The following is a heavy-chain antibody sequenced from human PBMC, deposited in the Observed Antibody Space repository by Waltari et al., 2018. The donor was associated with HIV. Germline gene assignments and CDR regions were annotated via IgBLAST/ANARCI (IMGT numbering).Heavy chain of an antibody. D-gene: IGHD5-18*01. CDR2: SLHSGHT. J-gene: IGHJ4*02. CDR3: ASGSRRGHSHGIDY. Sequence: QVQLQESGPGLVKPSETLSLTCSVSGYSIESGCYWGWIRRPPGKALEWIGSSLHSGHTYYHPSLKGPLSISLDTSKNKVSMKLSSVTAADTAVYYCASGSRRGHSHGIDYWGQGTLVTVSS. CDR1: GYSIESGCY. V-gene: IGHV4-38-2*01.